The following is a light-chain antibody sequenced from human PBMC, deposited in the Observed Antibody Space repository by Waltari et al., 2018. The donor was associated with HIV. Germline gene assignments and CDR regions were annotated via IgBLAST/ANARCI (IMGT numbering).Light chain of an antibody. CDR1: SYNIGNNA. J-gene: IGLJ2*01. Sequence: QSVLTQPPSVSEAPRQRVTISCSGSSYNIGNNAVHWYQQLPGKPPKLLIYYYGLLASGVSDRFSGSKSGTSASLAISGLQSEDESDYYCAAWDDSLNGVVFGGGTKLTVL. CDR3: AAWDDSLNGVV. V-gene: IGLV1-36*01. CDR2: YYG.